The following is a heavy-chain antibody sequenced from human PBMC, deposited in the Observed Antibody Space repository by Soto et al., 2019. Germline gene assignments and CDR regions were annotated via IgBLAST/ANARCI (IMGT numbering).Heavy chain of an antibody. J-gene: IGHJ4*02. V-gene: IGHV1-69*12. CDR3: AGTHVRQVDVGYFDY. CDR1: GGTFSSYA. Sequence: QVQLVQSGAEVKKPGSSVKVSCKASGGTFSSYAISWVRQAPGQGLEWMGGIIPIFGTANYAQKFQGRVTITADESTSTDYMELSSLRSEDTAVYYCAGTHVRQVDVGYFDYWGQGTLVTVSS. CDR2: IIPIFGTA. D-gene: IGHD1-26*01.